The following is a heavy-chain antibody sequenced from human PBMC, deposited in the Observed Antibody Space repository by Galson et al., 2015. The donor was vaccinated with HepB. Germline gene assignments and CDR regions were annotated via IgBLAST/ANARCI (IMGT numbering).Heavy chain of an antibody. CDR1: GFTFSDYY. CDR2: ISSSSSYT. CDR3: AKGNARYCTGARCYPFDY. J-gene: IGHJ4*02. Sequence: SLRLSCAASGFTFSDYYMSWIRQAPGKGLEWVSYISSSSSYTNYADSVKGRFTISRDNSKNTLYLQMNSLRAEDTAIYYCAKGNARYCTGARCYPFDYWGQGTLVTVSS. V-gene: IGHV3-11*05. D-gene: IGHD2-15*01.